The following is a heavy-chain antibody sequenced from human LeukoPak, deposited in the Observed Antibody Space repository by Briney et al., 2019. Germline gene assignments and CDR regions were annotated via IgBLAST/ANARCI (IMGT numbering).Heavy chain of an antibody. CDR1: GGSFSDFH. CDR2: INHSGNT. V-gene: IGHV4-34*01. CDR3: ARPRVGATTWFDP. D-gene: IGHD1-26*01. J-gene: IGHJ5*02. Sequence: SETLSLTCTVYGGSFSDFHWSWIRLPPGKGLEWIGEINHSGNTNYNPSLKSRVTISLDTSRDQFSLKLSSVTAADTAVYYCARPRVGATTWFDPWGQGTLVTVSS.